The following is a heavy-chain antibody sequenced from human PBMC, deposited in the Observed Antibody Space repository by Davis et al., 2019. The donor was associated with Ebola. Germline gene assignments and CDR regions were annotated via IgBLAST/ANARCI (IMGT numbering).Heavy chain of an antibody. CDR1: GYNFASYR. J-gene: IGHJ4*02. D-gene: IGHD1-1*01. CDR2: IDPTDSHV. CDR3: ARHWGGSNWNIFDS. Sequence: GESLKISCKASGYNFASYRISWVRQMPGKGLEWLGKIDPTDSHVDYSPSFQGHVTISVDRSISTAYLQWHSLQASDTALYYCARHWGGSNWNIFDSWGQGALVTVSS. V-gene: IGHV5-10-1*01.